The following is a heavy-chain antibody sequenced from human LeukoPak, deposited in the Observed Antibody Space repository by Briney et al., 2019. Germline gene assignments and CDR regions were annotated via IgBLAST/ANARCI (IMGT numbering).Heavy chain of an antibody. Sequence: LSGGSLRLSCAASGFTFSSYSMNWVRQAPGKGLEWVSYISSSGSTIYYADSVKGRFTISRDNAKNSLYLQMNSLRAEDTAVYYCARGRTTVTIDYWGQGTLVTVSS. V-gene: IGHV3-48*04. CDR1: GFTFSSYS. D-gene: IGHD4-17*01. CDR2: ISSSGSTI. J-gene: IGHJ4*02. CDR3: ARGRTTVTIDY.